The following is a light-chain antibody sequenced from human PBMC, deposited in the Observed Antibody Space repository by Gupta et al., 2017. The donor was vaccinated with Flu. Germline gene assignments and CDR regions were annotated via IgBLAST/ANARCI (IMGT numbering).Light chain of an antibody. CDR3: QQYKDWPLYT. J-gene: IGKJ2*01. V-gene: IGKV3-15*01. Sequence: ATLSVSPGEGATLSCRARRSVSRKLAWYQQKAGQAPRLLIYDAFTRATGIPARFSGSGSGTEFTLTISSRQSEDFAVYYCQQYKDWPLYTFGQGTKVEIK. CDR1: RSVSRK. CDR2: DAF.